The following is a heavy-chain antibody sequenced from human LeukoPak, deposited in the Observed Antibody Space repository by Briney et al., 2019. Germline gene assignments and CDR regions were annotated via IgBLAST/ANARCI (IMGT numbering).Heavy chain of an antibody. CDR3: ARDEGGSYPFLVE. CDR2: INPNSGGT. V-gene: IGHV1-2*04. CDR1: GYTFTGYY. Sequence: ASVKVSCTASGYTFTGYYMHWVRQAPGQGLEWMGWINPNSGGTNYAQKFQGWVTMTRDTSISTAYMELSRLRSDDTAVYYCARDEGGSYPFLVEWGQGTLVTVSS. D-gene: IGHD1-26*01. J-gene: IGHJ4*02.